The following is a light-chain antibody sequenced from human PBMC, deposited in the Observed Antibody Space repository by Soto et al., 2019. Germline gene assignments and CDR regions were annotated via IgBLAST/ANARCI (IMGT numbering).Light chain of an antibody. V-gene: IGKV3-20*01. CDR3: QQYGSSLFT. CDR2: GTS. Sequence: EIVFTQSPGTLSLSPGARAPLSCRARQSVSSKYLAWYQQKPGQAPRVLIYGTSIRASGVPERFSGGGSGTDFTLTITRLEPEDFAVYYCQQYGSSLFTFGHGTKVDIK. J-gene: IGKJ3*01. CDR1: QSVSSKY.